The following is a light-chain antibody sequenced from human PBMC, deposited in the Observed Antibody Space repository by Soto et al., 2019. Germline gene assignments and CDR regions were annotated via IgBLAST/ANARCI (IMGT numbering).Light chain of an antibody. Sequence: QSALTQPASVSGSPGQSITISCTGTSSDVGNYKYVSWYQQHPGKAPKLMIYEVSNRPSGVSNRFSGSKSGNTASLAISELRTEDEADYYCAAWDDGLHSYVFGTGTKVTVL. V-gene: IGLV2-14*01. CDR1: SSDVGNYKY. J-gene: IGLJ1*01. CDR2: EVS. CDR3: AAWDDGLHSYV.